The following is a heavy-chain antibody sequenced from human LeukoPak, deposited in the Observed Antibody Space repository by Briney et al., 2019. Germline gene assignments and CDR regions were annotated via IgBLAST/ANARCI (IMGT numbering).Heavy chain of an antibody. CDR3: ARDPLDSSGSLAGFDP. CDR2: IYYSGST. V-gene: IGHV4-31*03. Sequence: SQTLSLTCTVSGGSISSGGYYWSWIRQHPGKGLEWIGYIYYSGSTYYNPSLKSRVTISVDTSKNQFYLKLSSVTAADTAVYYCARDPLDSSGSLAGFDPWGQGTLVTVSS. CDR1: GGSISSGGYY. J-gene: IGHJ5*02. D-gene: IGHD3-22*01.